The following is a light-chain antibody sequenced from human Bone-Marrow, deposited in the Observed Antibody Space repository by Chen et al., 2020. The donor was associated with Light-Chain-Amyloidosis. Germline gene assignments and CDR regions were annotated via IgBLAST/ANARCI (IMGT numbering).Light chain of an antibody. CDR1: NIGSTS. V-gene: IGLV3-21*02. CDR3: QVWDRSRDRPV. CDR2: DDS. J-gene: IGLJ3*02. Sequence: SYVLTQPSSVSVAPGQTATIACGGNNIGSTSVHWYQQTPGQAPLLVVYDDSDRPSGIPERLSGSNAGNTGALTTGWVGAGDEADSDCQVWDRSRDRPVIGVGTKLTVL.